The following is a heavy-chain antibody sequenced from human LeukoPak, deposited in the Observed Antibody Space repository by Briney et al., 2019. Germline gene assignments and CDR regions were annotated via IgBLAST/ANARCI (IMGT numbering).Heavy chain of an antibody. CDR2: INHSGST. V-gene: IGHV4-34*01. Sequence: SETLSLTCAVYGGSFSGYYWSWIRQPPGKGLEWIGEINHSGSTNYNPSLKSRVTISVDTSKNQFSLKLSSVTAADTAVYYCARARYYYDSSGYHTHWGQGTLVTVSS. CDR3: ARARYYYDSSGYHTH. D-gene: IGHD3-22*01. CDR1: GGSFSGYY. J-gene: IGHJ4*02.